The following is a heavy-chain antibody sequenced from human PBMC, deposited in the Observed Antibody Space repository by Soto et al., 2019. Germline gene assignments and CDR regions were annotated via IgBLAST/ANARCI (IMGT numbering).Heavy chain of an antibody. J-gene: IGHJ6*02. CDR1: GFTFSSYG. V-gene: IGHV3-33*01. CDR2: IWYDGSNK. D-gene: IGHD2-2*01. CDR3: ARDIVVVPAAIYYGMDV. Sequence: GGSLRLSCAASGFTFSSYGMHWVRQAPGKGLEWVAVIWYDGSNKYYADSVKGRFTISRDNSKNTLYLQMNSLRAEDTAVYYCARDIVVVPAAIYYGMDVWGQGTTVTVSS.